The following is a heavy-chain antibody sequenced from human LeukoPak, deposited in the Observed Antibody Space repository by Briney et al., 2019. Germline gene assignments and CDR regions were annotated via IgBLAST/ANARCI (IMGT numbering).Heavy chain of an antibody. CDR1: GYSISSGYY. V-gene: IGHV4-38-2*01. CDR3: ARVGVYCSSTSCYNGAFDI. D-gene: IGHD2-2*02. Sequence: SETLSLTCAVSGYSISSGYYWGWIRQPPGKGLDWIGSIYHSGSTYYNPSLKSRVTISVDTSKNQFSLKLSSVTAADTAVYYCARVGVYCSSTSCYNGAFDIWGQGTMVTVSS. CDR2: IYHSGST. J-gene: IGHJ3*02.